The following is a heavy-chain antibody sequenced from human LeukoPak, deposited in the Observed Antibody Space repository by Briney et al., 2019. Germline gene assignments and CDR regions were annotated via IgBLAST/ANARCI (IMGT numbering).Heavy chain of an antibody. D-gene: IGHD1-26*01. Sequence: PRASVKVSCEASGYTFTDYYIHWVRQAPGQGLEWMGRINPNSGGTKYAQNFQGRVTMTRDTSISTACMELSRLRSDDTAVYYCARDNGLGATVGDYWGQGTLVTVSS. CDR2: INPNSGGT. J-gene: IGHJ4*02. CDR1: GYTFTDYY. CDR3: ARDNGLGATVGDY. V-gene: IGHV1-2*06.